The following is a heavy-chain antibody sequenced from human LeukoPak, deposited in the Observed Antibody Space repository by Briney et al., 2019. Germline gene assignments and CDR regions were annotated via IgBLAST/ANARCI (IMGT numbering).Heavy chain of an antibody. CDR2: IYYSGST. D-gene: IGHD3-3*01. CDR1: GGSISSYY. CDR3: ARSPGVSIFGVTKRDYYYYMDF. V-gene: IGHV4-59*01. J-gene: IGHJ6*03. Sequence: SETLSLTCTVSGGSISSYYWSWIRQPPGKGLDWIGYIYYSGSTNYNPSLKSRVTISVDTSKNQFSLKLSSVTAADTAVYYCARSPGVSIFGVTKRDYYYYMDFWGKGATVTVFS.